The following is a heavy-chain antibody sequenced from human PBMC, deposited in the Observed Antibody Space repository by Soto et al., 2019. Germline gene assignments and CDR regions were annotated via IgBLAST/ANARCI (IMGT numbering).Heavy chain of an antibody. D-gene: IGHD3-22*01. V-gene: IGHV1-18*01. CDR3: ASSLTYYYDSSGYIFHY. CDR2: ISAYNGNT. CDR1: GYTFTSYG. Sequence: ASVKVSCKASGYTFTSYGISWVRQAPGQGLEWMGWISAYNGNTNYAQKLQGRVTMTTGTSTSTAYMELRSLRSDDTAVYYCASSLTYYYDSSGYIFHYWGQGTLVTVSS. J-gene: IGHJ4*02.